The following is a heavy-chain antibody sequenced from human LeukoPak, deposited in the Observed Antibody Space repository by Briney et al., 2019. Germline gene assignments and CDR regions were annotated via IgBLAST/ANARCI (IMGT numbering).Heavy chain of an antibody. J-gene: IGHJ4*02. Sequence: ASVKVSCKASGYTFTSYDINWVRQATGQGLEWMGWMNPNSGNTGYAQKFQGRVTITWNTSMSTAYMELSSLRSEDTAVYYCARGPYSAGLDYWGQGTLVTVSS. CDR2: MNPNSGNT. CDR1: GYTFTSYD. D-gene: IGHD2-15*01. V-gene: IGHV1-8*03. CDR3: ARGPYSAGLDY.